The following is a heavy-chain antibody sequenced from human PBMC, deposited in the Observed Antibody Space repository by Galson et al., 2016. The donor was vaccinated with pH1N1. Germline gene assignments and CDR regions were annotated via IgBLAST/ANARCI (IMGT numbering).Heavy chain of an antibody. V-gene: IGHV1-46*01. CDR1: GYSFTDYY. CDR2: IKPTGGDT. CDR3: ARAPYSNYHYYYFDF. Sequence: SVKVSCKASGYSFTDYYVHWIRQAPGQGLEWMAIIKPTGGDTTYAQNFQGRVFVTRDTSTSTVYMEVTSLRSEDTAVYYCARAPYSNYHYYYFDFCGQGTLVTVSS. D-gene: IGHD4-11*01. J-gene: IGHJ4*02.